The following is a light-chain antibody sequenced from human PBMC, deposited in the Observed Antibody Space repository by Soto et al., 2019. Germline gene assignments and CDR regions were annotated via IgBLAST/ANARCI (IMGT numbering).Light chain of an antibody. CDR1: RSNIGSYT. V-gene: IGLV1-44*01. CDR3: QSYENSRTGFYV. CDR2: GDS. J-gene: IGLJ1*01. Sequence: QSVLTQPPSASGTPGQRVTISCSGSRSNIGSYTVNWYQQLPGTAPKLLIYGDSQRPSGVPGRFSGSKSGTSASLVISGLQAEDEADYYCQSYENSRTGFYVFGTGTKVTVL.